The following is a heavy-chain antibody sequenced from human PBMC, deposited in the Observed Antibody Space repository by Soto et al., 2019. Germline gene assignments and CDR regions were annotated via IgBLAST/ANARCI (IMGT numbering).Heavy chain of an antibody. J-gene: IGHJ5*02. D-gene: IGHD4-17*01. CDR3: ARELMTTVTTVWFDP. V-gene: IGHV1-69*08. CDR2: IIPILGIA. Sequence: QVQLVQSGAEVKKPGSSVKVSCKASGGTFSSYTISWVRQAPGQGLEWMGRIIPILGIANYAQKFQGRVTITADKSTSTADMELSSLRSEDTAVYYCARELMTTVTTVWFDPWGQGTLVTVSS. CDR1: GGTFSSYT.